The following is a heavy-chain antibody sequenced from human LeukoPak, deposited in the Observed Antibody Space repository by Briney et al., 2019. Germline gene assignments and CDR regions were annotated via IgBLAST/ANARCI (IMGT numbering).Heavy chain of an antibody. J-gene: IGHJ4*02. V-gene: IGHV4-34*01. CDR3: ASHYYDFWSGLDY. D-gene: IGHD3-3*01. Sequence: KSSETLSLTCAVYGGSFSGYCWSWIRQPPGKGLEWIGEINHSGSTNYNPSLKSRVTISVDTSKNQFSLKLSSVTAADTAVYYCASHYYDFWSGLDYWGQGTLVTVSS. CDR1: GGSFSGYC. CDR2: INHSGST.